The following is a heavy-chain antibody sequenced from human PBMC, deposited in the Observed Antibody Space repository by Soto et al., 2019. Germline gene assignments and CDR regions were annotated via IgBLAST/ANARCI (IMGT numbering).Heavy chain of an antibody. J-gene: IGHJ6*02. CDR3: ARDLGVIVGPSGMDV. CDR1: GFTFSSYG. D-gene: IGHD3-22*01. Sequence: QVQLVESGGGVVQPGRSLRLSCAASGFTFSSYGIHWVRQAPGKGLEWVAVIWYDGSNKYYADSVKGRFTISRDNSKNRLYLQMNSLGAEGTAVYYCARDLGVIVGPSGMDVWGQGATVTVSS. V-gene: IGHV3-33*01. CDR2: IWYDGSNK.